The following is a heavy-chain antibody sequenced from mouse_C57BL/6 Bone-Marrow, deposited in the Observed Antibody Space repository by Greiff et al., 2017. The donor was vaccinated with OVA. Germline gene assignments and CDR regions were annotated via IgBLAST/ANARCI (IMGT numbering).Heavy chain of an antibody. CDR3: AKQDYCSITFAY. D-gene: IGHD1-1*01. CDR2: THPGSGNT. V-gene: IGHV1-76*01. Sequence: VKLVESGAELARPGASVKLSCKASGYTLTDYDRNWVKQRPGQGLEWIARTHPGSGNTYYNEKFKGKATLTAEKSSSTSNKQLSRLTSEDSAVYFCAKQDYCSITFAYWGQGYLVTISA. CDR1: GYTLTDYD. J-gene: IGHJ3*01.